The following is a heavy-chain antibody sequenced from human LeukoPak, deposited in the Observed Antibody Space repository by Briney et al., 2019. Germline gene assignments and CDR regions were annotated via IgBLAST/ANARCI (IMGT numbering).Heavy chain of an antibody. D-gene: IGHD3-10*01. CDR3: ARGEGAYYGSGTFIAWFDP. J-gene: IGHJ5*02. CDR1: GYTFTGYY. V-gene: IGHV1-2*02. Sequence: RASVKVSCKASGYTFTGYYMHWVRQAPGQGLEWMGWINPNSGGTNYAQKFQGRVTMTRDTSISTAYMELSRLRSDDTAVYYCARGEGAYYGSGTFIAWFDPWGQGTLVTVSS. CDR2: INPNSGGT.